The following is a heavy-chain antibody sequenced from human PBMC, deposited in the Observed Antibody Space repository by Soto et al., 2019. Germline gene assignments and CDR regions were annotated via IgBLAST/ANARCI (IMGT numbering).Heavy chain of an antibody. CDR3: ARPPGSISDCYYFDL. CDR2: ISPKSGGT. CDR1: GYTFIDYY. D-gene: IGHD2-21*02. V-gene: IGHV1-2*02. Sequence: QVQLVQSGAEVKKPGASVKVSCEASGYTFIDYYMHWVRQAPGQGFEWMGRISPKSGGTNYAQKFQGRGTMTWDTSLTTAYMELSSLMSEDTAVYYCARPPGSISDCYYFDLWGQGTLVTVSS. J-gene: IGHJ4*02.